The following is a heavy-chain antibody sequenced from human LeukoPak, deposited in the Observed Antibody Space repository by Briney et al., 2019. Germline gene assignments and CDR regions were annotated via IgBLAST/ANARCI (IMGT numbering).Heavy chain of an antibody. Sequence: GGSLRLSCAASGFTFSDHYMTWIRQAPGKGLEWVANIKEDGTEKYYVDSVKGRFTISRDNAKKSLYLQMNSLRAEDTAVYYCASGLRTRPIDPWGQGTLVTVSS. V-gene: IGHV3-7*01. J-gene: IGHJ5*02. CDR2: IKEDGTEK. CDR1: GFTFSDHY. D-gene: IGHD4-17*01. CDR3: ASGLRTRPIDP.